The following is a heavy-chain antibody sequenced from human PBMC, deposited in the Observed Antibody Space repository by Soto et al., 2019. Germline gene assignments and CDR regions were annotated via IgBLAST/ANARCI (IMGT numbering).Heavy chain of an antibody. J-gene: IGHJ4*02. D-gene: IGHD4-17*01. CDR1: GCSISSGGDY. CDR2: IYYSGST. CDR3: ARGGGYGDQHFDY. V-gene: IGHV4-31*02. Sequence: SETLSLSWTVAGCSISSGGDYWTWISPHPGKGLEWIGYIYYSGSTYYNPSLKSGVTISIDTSKNQFSLKLSSVTAADTAVYYCARGGGYGDQHFDYWGQGTLVTVSS.